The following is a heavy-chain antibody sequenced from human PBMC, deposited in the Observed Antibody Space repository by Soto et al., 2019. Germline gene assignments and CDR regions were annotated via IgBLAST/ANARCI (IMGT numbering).Heavy chain of an antibody. V-gene: IGHV5-10-1*01. CDR3: ARGGDVVVPDATYYYYGMDV. CDR1: GYSFTSYW. Sequence: PGESLKISCKGSGYSFTSYWISWVRQMPGKGLEWMGRIDPSDSYTNYSPSFQGHVTISADKSISTAYLQWSSLKASDTAMYYCARGGDVVVPDATYYYYGMDVWGQGTRVTFSS. J-gene: IGHJ6*02. CDR2: IDPSDSYT. D-gene: IGHD2-2*01.